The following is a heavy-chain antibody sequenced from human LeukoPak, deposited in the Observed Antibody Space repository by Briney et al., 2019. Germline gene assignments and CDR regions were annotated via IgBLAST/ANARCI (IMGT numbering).Heavy chain of an antibody. CDR3: ARDAVQIWFYVGTFDI. V-gene: IGHV3-30*04. Sequence: GTSLRLSCAASGFTLSTYTVHWVRQTPGKGLEWVALISFDEKHKDCADSVKGRFSISRDTPKNTVSLQMDSLTTDDAAVYYCARDAVQIWFYVGTFDIWGQGSIVTVSS. J-gene: IGHJ3*02. CDR1: GFTLSTYT. CDR2: ISFDEKHK. D-gene: IGHD3-10*01.